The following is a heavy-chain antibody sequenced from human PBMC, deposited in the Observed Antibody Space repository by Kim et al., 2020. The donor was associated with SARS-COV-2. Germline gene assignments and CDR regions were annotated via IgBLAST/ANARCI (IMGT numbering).Heavy chain of an antibody. J-gene: IGHJ4*02. Sequence: SETLSLTCAVYGGSFSGYYWSWIRQPPGKGLEWIGEINHSGSTNYNPSLKSRVTISVDTSKNQFSLKLSSVTAADTAVYYCARGHRGDTAMGVRRGTTPSPFGYWGQGTLVTVSS. D-gene: IGHD5-18*01. CDR2: INHSGST. V-gene: IGHV4-34*01. CDR1: GGSFSGYY. CDR3: ARGHRGDTAMGVRRGTTPSPFGY.